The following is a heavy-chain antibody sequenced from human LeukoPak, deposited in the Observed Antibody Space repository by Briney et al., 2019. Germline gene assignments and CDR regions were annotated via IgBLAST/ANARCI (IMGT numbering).Heavy chain of an antibody. D-gene: IGHD6-19*01. J-gene: IGHJ6*02. V-gene: IGHV3-48*03. CDR2: ITNNGTTI. CDR3: ARDQWLAYYYHGMDV. Sequence: GGSLRLSCAASGFTFSSYAMNWVRQAPGKGLEWVSYITNNGTTIYYADSVKGRFTISRDNAENSLYLQVNSLRAEDTAIYYCARDQWLAYYYHGMDVWGQGTTVTVSS. CDR1: GFTFSSYA.